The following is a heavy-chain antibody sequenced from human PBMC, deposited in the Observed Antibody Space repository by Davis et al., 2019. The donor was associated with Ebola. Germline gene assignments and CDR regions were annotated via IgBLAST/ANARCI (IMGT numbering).Heavy chain of an antibody. V-gene: IGHV3-53*04. J-gene: IGHJ3*02. D-gene: IGHD3-22*01. Sequence: GGSLRLSCAASGFTFSSYAMSWVRQAPGKGLEWVSVIYSGGSTDYADSVKGRFTISRHNSKNTLYLQMNSLRAEDTAVYYCASGIVVVKSGAFDIWGQGTMVTVSS. CDR2: IYSGGST. CDR1: GFTFSSYA. CDR3: ASGIVVVKSGAFDI.